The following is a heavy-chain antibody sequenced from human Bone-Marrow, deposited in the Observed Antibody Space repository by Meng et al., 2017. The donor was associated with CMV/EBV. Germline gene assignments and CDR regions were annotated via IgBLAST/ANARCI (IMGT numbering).Heavy chain of an antibody. D-gene: IGHD1-26*01. CDR2: IYSGGNT. V-gene: IGHV3-66*02. J-gene: IGHJ3*01. Sequence: GGSLRLSCAASGFTFSSYSMNWVRQAPGKGLEWVSIIYSGGNTYYADSVKGRFTTSRDNSKNTLYLQMNSLRTEDTAVYYCATSYSGTGWHAFDLWGQGTMVTV. CDR1: GFTFSSYS. CDR3: ATSYSGTGWHAFDL.